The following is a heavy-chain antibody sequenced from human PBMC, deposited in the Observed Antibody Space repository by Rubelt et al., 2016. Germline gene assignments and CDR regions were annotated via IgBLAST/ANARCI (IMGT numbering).Heavy chain of an antibody. CDR1: GGTFSSYA. J-gene: IGHJ4*02. Sequence: QVQLVQSGAEVKKPGSSVKVSCKASGGTFSSYAISWVRQAPGQGLEWMGGIIPIFGTANSAQKFQGRVTITADESTSTAYMGLSSLRSEDTAVYYCAAVVPAAGNVDYWGQGTLVTVSS. V-gene: IGHV1-69*01. CDR3: AAVVPAAGNVDY. D-gene: IGHD2-2*01. CDR2: IIPIFGTA.